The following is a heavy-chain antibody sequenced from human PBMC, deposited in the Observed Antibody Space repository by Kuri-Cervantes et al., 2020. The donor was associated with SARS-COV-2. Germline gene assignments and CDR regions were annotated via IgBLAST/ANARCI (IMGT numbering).Heavy chain of an antibody. CDR1: GFTFSSYE. CDR3: VRGFDP. CDR2: ISSSGSTI. Sequence: GGSLRLSCAASGFTFSSYEINWVRQAPGKGLEWVSYISSSGSTIYYADSVKGRFTISRDNVQNILYLQMNSLRVEDTGVYYCVRGFDPWGQGTLVTVSS. J-gene: IGHJ5*02. V-gene: IGHV3-48*03.